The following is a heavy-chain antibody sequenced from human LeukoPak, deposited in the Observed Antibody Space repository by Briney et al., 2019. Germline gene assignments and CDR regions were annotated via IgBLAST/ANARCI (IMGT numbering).Heavy chain of an antibody. D-gene: IGHD2-2*01. V-gene: IGHV3-30-3*01. Sequence: GRSLRLSCVAFGFTFSNYTMHWVRQAPGKGLEWVAVVSYSGTIKSYADSVKSRLTISRDNSQNTLYLQMNSLRAEDTAVYYCVATSGSSTNWGQGTLVTVSS. CDR1: GFTFSNYT. CDR2: VSYSGTIK. J-gene: IGHJ4*02. CDR3: VATSGSSTN.